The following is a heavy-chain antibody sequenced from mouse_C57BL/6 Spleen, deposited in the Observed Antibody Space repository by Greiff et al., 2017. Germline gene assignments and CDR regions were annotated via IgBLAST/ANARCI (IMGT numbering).Heavy chain of an antibody. CDR1: GYTFTDYY. V-gene: IGHV1-26*01. Sequence: EVQLQQSGPELVKPGASVKISCKASGYTFTDYYMNWVKQSHGKSLEWIGDINPNNGGTSYNQKFKGKATLTVDKSSSTAYMAPRSLPSADSAVXYLESSNNYYAGDYWGQGTSVTVSS. D-gene: IGHD5-1-1*01. CDR2: INPNNGGT. J-gene: IGHJ4*01. CDR3: ESSNNYYAGDY.